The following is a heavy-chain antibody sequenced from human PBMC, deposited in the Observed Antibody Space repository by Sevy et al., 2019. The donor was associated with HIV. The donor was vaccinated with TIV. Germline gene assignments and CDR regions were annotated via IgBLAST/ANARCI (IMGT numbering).Heavy chain of an antibody. CDR2: IYYSGST. V-gene: IGHV4-59*01. CDR3: ARGPEPLDY. J-gene: IGHJ4*02. CDR1: GGSISSYY. Sequence: SETLSLTCTVSGGSISSYYWSWIRQPPGKGLEWIGYIYYSGSTNYNPSLKSQVPISVDTSKNQFSLKLSSVTAADTAVYYCARGPEPLDYWGQGTLVTVSS.